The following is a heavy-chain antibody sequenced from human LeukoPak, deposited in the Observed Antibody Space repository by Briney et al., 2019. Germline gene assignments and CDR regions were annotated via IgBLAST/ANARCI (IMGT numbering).Heavy chain of an antibody. CDR2: IYYSGST. J-gene: IGHJ4*02. V-gene: IGHV4-30-4*01. CDR3: ASSGYSYGYGEDY. Sequence: SQTLSLTCTVSGGSISSGDYYWSWIRQPPGKGLEWIGYIYYSGSTYYHPSLKSRVTISVDTSKNQFSLKLSSVTAADTAVYYCASSGYSYGYGEDYWGQGTLVTVSS. D-gene: IGHD5-18*01. CDR1: GGSISSGDYY.